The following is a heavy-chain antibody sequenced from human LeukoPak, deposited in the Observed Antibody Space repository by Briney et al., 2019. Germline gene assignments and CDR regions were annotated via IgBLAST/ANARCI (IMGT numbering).Heavy chain of an antibody. CDR2: IRYDGSNK. Sequence: RGSLRLSSAASGVTFSVYGMHCGRHAPGEGLGRGAFIRYDGSNKYYADSVKGRFTISRDNSKNTLCLQMNGLRAEDTAVYYCAKGPVAGYDFWSGPLQTSYYMDVWGKGTTVTVSS. D-gene: IGHD3-3*01. V-gene: IGHV3-30*02. J-gene: IGHJ6*03. CDR1: GVTFSVYG. CDR3: AKGPVAGYDFWSGPLQTSYYMDV.